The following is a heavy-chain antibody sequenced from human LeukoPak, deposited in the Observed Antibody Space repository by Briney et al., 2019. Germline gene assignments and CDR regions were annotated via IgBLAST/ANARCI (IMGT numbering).Heavy chain of an antibody. V-gene: IGHV1-2*02. Sequence: ASVKVSCKASGYTFTAYYMHWLRQAPGQGPQWMGWINPNSGDPNYAQTFQGRVTMTRDTSISTAYMQLNSLRSDDTAVYYCARGGDGNRRDFDYWGQGTLVTVSS. J-gene: IGHJ4*02. CDR1: GYTFTAYY. CDR3: ARGGDGNRRDFDY. D-gene: IGHD5-24*01. CDR2: INPNSGDP.